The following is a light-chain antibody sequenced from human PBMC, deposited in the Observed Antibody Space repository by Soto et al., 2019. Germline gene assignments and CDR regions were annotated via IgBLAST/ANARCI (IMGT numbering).Light chain of an antibody. J-gene: IGKJ1*01. CDR1: QSVSSN. Sequence: EIVLTQSPATLSLSPGGSASLSCRASQSVSSNLAWYQQKPGQAPRLLIYGASTRATGIPARFSGSGSGTEFTLTISSLQSEDFAVYYCQQYNNWPRAFGQGTKVDI. V-gene: IGKV3-15*01. CDR2: GAS. CDR3: QQYNNWPRA.